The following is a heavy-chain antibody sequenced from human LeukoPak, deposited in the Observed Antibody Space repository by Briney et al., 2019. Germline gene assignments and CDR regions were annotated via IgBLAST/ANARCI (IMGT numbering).Heavy chain of an antibody. D-gene: IGHD4-23*01. CDR2: IYHSGST. V-gene: IGHV4-30-2*01. Sequence: PSQTLSLTCAVSGGSISSGGYSWSWIRQPPGKGLEWIGYIYHSGSTYYNPSLKSRVTISVDRSKNQFSLKLSSVTAADTAVYYCATTTVVTRVEGGDAFDIWGQGTMVTVSS. CDR3: ATTTVVTRVEGGDAFDI. J-gene: IGHJ3*02. CDR1: GGSISSGGYS.